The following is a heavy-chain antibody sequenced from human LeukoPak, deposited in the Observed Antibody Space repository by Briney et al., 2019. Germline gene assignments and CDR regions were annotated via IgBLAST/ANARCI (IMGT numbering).Heavy chain of an antibody. V-gene: IGHV1-2*02. CDR2: INPNSGGT. CDR1: GYIFTAYY. J-gene: IGHJ4*02. D-gene: IGHD5-24*01. Sequence: ASVKVSCKASGYIFTAYYMHWVRQAPGQGLEWMGWINPNSGGTNYAQKFQGRVTMTRDTSISTAYMELSRLRPDDTAVYYCARSRDGYNYGGLDYWGQGTLVTVSS. CDR3: ARSRDGYNYGGLDY.